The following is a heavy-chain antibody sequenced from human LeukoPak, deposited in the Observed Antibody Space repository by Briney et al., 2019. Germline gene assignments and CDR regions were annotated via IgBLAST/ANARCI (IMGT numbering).Heavy chain of an antibody. CDR2: IWYDGSNK. CDR3: ARERGGSSPAQDYYGMDV. V-gene: IGHV3-33*01. D-gene: IGHD3-16*01. Sequence: GGSLRLSCAASGFTFSSYGMHWVRQAPGKGLEWVAVIWYDGSNKYYADSVKGRFTISRDNSKNTLYLQMNSLRAEDTAVYYCARERGGSSPAQDYYGMDVWGQGTMVTVSS. CDR1: GFTFSSYG. J-gene: IGHJ6*02.